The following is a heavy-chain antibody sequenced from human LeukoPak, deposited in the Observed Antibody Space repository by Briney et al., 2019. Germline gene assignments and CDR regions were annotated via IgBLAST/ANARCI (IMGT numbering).Heavy chain of an antibody. V-gene: IGHV3-74*01. CDR3: GRDLSWGSTDY. CDR1: GFVFSNYW. Sequence: GGSLRLSCAASGFVFSNYWMYWVRQAPGRGLVWVSRINPDGSSIGYADFVRGRFTISRDNAKNTLFLQMNSLTVEDTAMYYCGRDLSWGSTDYWGQGTLVTVSS. J-gene: IGHJ4*02. D-gene: IGHD3-16*01. CDR2: INPDGSSI.